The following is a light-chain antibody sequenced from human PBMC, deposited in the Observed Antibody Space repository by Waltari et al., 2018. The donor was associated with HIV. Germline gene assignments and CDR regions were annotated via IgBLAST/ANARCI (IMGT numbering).Light chain of an antibody. CDR2: VDSDGSL. J-gene: IGLJ3*02. CDR3: QTWNNGRV. CDR1: SGHSNYA. V-gene: IGLV4-69*01. Sequence: QLALTQSPSASASLGASVKLTCTLDSGHSNYAIAWHQQRPEKGPRYLMRVDSDGSLSKGDGMPDRFSGSSSGAERYLTISSLHSEDEADYYCQTWNNGRVFGGGTKLTVL.